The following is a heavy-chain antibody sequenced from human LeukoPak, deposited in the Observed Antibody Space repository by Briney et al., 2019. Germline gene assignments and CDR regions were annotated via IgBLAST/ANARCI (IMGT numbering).Heavy chain of an antibody. Sequence: GGSLRLSCAASGFTFSTYSMKWVRQAPGKGLEWVSYISDSSAMYYADSVRGRFTISRENDKNSLFLQMNSLRAEDTAVYYCARDHSSSGMDVWGQGTTVTVSS. J-gene: IGHJ6*02. CDR2: ISDSSAM. V-gene: IGHV3-48*01. CDR3: ARDHSSSGMDV. CDR1: GFTFSTYS.